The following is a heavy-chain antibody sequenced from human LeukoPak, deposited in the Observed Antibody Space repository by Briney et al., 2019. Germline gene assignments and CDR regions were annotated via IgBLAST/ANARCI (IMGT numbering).Heavy chain of an antibody. J-gene: IGHJ6*02. V-gene: IGHV1-46*01. CDR3: ATGITIFGVGQYYGMDV. D-gene: IGHD3-3*01. Sequence: ASVKVSCKASGYTFTSYDMHWVRQAPGQGLEWMGIINPSGGSTSYAQKFQGRVTMTRDTSTSTVYMELSSLRSEDTAVYYCATGITIFGVGQYYGMDVWGQGTTVTVSS. CDR1: GYTFTSYD. CDR2: INPSGGST.